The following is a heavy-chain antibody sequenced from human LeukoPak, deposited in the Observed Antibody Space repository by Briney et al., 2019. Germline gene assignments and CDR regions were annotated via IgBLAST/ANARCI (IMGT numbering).Heavy chain of an antibody. D-gene: IGHD3-10*01. CDR3: ARGAYYYGSGLPFDP. CDR2: MFHSGST. Sequence: SETLSLTCTVSGYSISSGHYWAWIRQSPEKGLEWIASMFHSGSTYYNPSLKSRVTTSADTSKNEFSLKLSSVTAADTAVYYCARGAYYYGSGLPFDPWGQGTLVTVSS. CDR1: GYSISSGHY. V-gene: IGHV4-38-2*02. J-gene: IGHJ5*02.